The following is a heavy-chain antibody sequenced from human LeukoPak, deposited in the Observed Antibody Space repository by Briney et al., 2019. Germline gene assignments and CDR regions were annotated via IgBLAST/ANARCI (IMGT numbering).Heavy chain of an antibody. CDR1: GGSFSGYY. CDR2: INHSGST. J-gene: IGHJ6*03. CDR3: ASSYYYYYYMDV. Sequence: SETLSLTCAAYGGSFSGYYWSWIRQPPGEGLEWIGEINHSGSTNYNPSLKSRVTISVDTSKNQFSLKLSSVTAADTAVYYCASSYYYYYYMDVWGKGTTVTVSS. V-gene: IGHV4-34*01.